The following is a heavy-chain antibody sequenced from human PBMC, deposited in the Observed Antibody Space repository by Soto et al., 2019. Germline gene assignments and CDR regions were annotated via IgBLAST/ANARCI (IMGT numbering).Heavy chain of an antibody. V-gene: IGHV1-46*01. D-gene: IGHD3-3*02. CDR3: ARHFPVEIYGMDA. CDR2: INPSGGST. CDR1: VYTFTSYY. J-gene: IGHJ6*02. Sequence: GXSVKVSCKASVYTFTSYYMHWVRQAPGQGLEWMGIINPSGGSTSYAQKFQGRVTMTRDTSTSTVYMELSSLRSEDTAMYYCARHFPVEIYGMDASGQGATATVSS.